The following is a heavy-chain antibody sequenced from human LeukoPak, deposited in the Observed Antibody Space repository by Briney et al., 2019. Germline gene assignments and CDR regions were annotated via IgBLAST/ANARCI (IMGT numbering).Heavy chain of an antibody. CDR2: INHSGST. CDR3: ARDDYGDYGVFDY. J-gene: IGHJ4*02. V-gene: IGHV4-34*01. Sequence: SETLSLTCAVYGGSFSGYYWGWIRQPPGKGLEWIGEINHSGSTNYNPSLKSRVTISVDTSKNQFSLKLSSVTAADTAVYYCARDDYGDYGVFDYWGQGTLVTVSS. CDR1: GGSFSGYY. D-gene: IGHD4-17*01.